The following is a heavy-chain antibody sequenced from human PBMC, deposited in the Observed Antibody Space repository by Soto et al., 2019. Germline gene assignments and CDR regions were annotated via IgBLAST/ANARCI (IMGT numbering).Heavy chain of an antibody. Sequence: PSETLSLTXTVSGASISSSHYWTWVRQTPGKGLEWIGEIYHTGNTNYNPSLKSRVTLSLDKSKNQFSLRLNSVTAADTAVFYCARYPMEDYYRGMDVWGQGTTVTVSS. CDR3: ARYPMEDYYRGMDV. D-gene: IGHD3-3*01. CDR2: IYHTGNT. CDR1: GASISSSHY. V-gene: IGHV4-4*02. J-gene: IGHJ6*02.